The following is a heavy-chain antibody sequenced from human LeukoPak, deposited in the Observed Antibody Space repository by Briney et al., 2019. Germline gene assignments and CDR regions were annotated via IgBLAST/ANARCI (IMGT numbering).Heavy chain of an antibody. D-gene: IGHD1-26*01. Sequence: GGSLRLSCAASGLTFRSFGMSWVRQAPGKGLEWVSAISGSGGNTYYADSVKGRFTISRDNSKNTQYLQMNSLRAEDTAVYYCAKEDGRYSTWGAFDIWGQGTMVTVSS. V-gene: IGHV3-23*01. J-gene: IGHJ3*02. CDR1: GLTFRSFG. CDR3: AKEDGRYSTWGAFDI. CDR2: ISGSGGNT.